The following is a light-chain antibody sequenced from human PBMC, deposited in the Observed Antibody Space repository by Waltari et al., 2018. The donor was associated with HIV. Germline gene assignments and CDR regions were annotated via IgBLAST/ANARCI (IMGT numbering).Light chain of an antibody. CDR3: SSYISTSTLL. CDR1: SSDLDTYNY. V-gene: IGLV2-14*01. CDR2: DAN. J-gene: IGLJ3*02. Sequence: QSALTQPASVSGSLGQSITISCVGTSSDLDTYNYVSWYQHHPHKAPRLVIYDANTRPSGVPFRFSGSKSGNTASLTISGLQAEDEADYYCSSYISTSTLLFGGGTKVTVL.